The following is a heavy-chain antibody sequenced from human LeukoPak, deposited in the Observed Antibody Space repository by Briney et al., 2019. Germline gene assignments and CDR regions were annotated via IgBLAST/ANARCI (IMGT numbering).Heavy chain of an antibody. D-gene: IGHD3-10*01. J-gene: IGHJ4*02. CDR1: GFTFSSYS. Sequence: PGGSLRLSCAASGFTFSSYSMNWVRQAPGKGLEWVSSISSSSSYIYYADSVKGRFTISRDNAKNSLYLQMNSLRAEDTAVYYCARDNVGWFGELLAPADYWGQGTLVTVSS. CDR3: ARDNVGWFGELLAPADY. CDR2: ISSSSSYI. V-gene: IGHV3-21*01.